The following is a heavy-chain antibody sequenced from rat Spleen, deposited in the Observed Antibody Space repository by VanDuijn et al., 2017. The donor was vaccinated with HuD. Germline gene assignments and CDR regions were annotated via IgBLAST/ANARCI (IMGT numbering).Heavy chain of an antibody. CDR2: INTDGGST. D-gene: IGHD5-1*01. CDR3: TRETNWERYFDY. J-gene: IGHJ2*01. Sequence: EVQLVESGGGLVQPGRSLKLSCAASGFTFSNYDMAWVRQAPTKGLEWVSSINTDGGSTYYPDSVKGRFTISRDNAKSTLYLQMNSLRSEDTATYYCTRETNWERYFDYWGQGVMVTVSS. CDR1: GFTFSNYD. V-gene: IGHV5S23*01.